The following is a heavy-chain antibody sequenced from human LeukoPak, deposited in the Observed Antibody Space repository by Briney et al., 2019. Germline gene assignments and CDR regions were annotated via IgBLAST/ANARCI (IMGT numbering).Heavy chain of an antibody. J-gene: IGHJ4*02. V-gene: IGHV1-18*01. CDR2: ISAYNGNT. Sequence: GASVKVSCKASGYTFISYGISWVRQAPGQRLEWMGWISAYNGNTNYAQKLQGRVTMTTDTSTSTAYMELRSLRSDDTAVYYCARFRSLGYCSGGSCYSYFDYWGQGTLVTVSS. CDR1: GYTFISYG. CDR3: ARFRSLGYCSGGSCYSYFDY. D-gene: IGHD2-15*01.